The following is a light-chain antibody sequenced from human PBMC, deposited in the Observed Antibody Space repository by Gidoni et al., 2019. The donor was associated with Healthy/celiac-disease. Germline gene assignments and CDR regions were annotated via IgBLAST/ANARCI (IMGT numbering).Light chain of an antibody. CDR1: SSDVGGYNY. CDR3: CSYAGSYTLV. V-gene: IGLV2-11*01. Sequence: QSALTQPRSVSGSPGQSVTISCTGTSSDVGGYNYVSWYQQHPGKDPKLMIYAVSKRPSGVPDRFSGSKSGNTASPTISGLQAEDEADYYCCSYAGSYTLVFGGGTKLTVL. J-gene: IGLJ2*01. CDR2: AVS.